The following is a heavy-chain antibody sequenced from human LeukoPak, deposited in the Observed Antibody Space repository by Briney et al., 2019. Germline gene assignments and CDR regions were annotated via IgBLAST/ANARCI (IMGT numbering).Heavy chain of an antibody. J-gene: IGHJ4*02. CDR3: ARSRTYSTSSFYFDS. D-gene: IGHD6-6*01. CDR2: IYPGDSDT. CDR1: GYSFTTYY. V-gene: IGHV5-51*01. Sequence: GESLKISCKASGYSFTTYYIGWLRQMPGKGLEWMGIIYPGDSDTRYSPSFQGQVTISADKSISTAYLQWSSLKASDTAIYYCARSRTYSTSSFYFDSWGQGTLVTVSS.